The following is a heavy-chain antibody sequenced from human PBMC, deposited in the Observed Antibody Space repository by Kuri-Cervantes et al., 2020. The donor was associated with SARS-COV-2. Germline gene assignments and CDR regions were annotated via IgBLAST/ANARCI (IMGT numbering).Heavy chain of an antibody. CDR2: ISSSSSYI. J-gene: IGHJ4*02. D-gene: IGHD1-26*01. CDR1: GFTFSSYS. V-gene: IGHV3-21*01. CDR3: ASQGAVY. Sequence: GESLKISCAASGFTFSSYSMNWVRQAPGKGLEWVSSISSSSSYIYYADSVKGRFTISRDNAKNSLYLQMNSLRAEDTAAYYCASQGAVYWGQETLVTVSS.